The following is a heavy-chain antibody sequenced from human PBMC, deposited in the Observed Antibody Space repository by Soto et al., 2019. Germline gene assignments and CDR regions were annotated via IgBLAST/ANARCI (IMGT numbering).Heavy chain of an antibody. V-gene: IGHV5-51*01. D-gene: IGHD6-13*01. Sequence: PGESLKISCKGSGYSFTSYWIGWVRQMPGKGLEWMGIIYPGDSDTRYSPSFQGQVTISADKSISTAYLQWSSLKASDTAMYYCTTQRAAAASIYYYYGMDVWGQGITVTVSS. J-gene: IGHJ6*02. CDR3: TTQRAAAASIYYYYGMDV. CDR1: GYSFTSYW. CDR2: IYPGDSDT.